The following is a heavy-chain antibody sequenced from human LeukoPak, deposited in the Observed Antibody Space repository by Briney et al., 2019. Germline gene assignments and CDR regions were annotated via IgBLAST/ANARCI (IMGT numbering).Heavy chain of an antibody. CDR3: ARDEGSYYYYYGMDV. CDR1: GFTFSSYA. CDR2: ISSSSSYI. Sequence: GGSLRLSCAASGFTFSSYAMSWVRQAPGKGLEWVSSISSSSSYIYYADSVKGRFTISRDNAKNSLYLQMNSLRAEDTAVYYCARDEGSYYYYYGMDVWGQGTTVTVSS. V-gene: IGHV3-21*01. D-gene: IGHD5-18*01. J-gene: IGHJ6*02.